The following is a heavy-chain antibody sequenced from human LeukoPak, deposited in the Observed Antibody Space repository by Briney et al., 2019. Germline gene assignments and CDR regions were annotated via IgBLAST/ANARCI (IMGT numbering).Heavy chain of an antibody. CDR1: GFTFRTYC. J-gene: IGHJ4*02. Sequence: GGSLRLSCAASGFTFRTYCMHWVRQAPAKGLEWVAVIAYNGSNKYYADSVKGRFTISRDNSKSTLFLQMNSLRVEDTAVYYCARYGGDYWGQGTLVTVSS. V-gene: IGHV3-30-3*01. D-gene: IGHD4-23*01. CDR2: IAYNGSNK. CDR3: ARYGGDY.